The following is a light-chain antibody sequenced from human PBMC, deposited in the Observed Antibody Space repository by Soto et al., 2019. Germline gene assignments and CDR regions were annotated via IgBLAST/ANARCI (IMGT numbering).Light chain of an antibody. CDR3: QQYNSYPS. V-gene: IGKV1-5*03. CDR2: KAS. J-gene: IGKJ4*01. Sequence: DIQMTQSPSTLSASVGDRVTITCRASQSISSWLAWYHQKPGKAPKLLIYKASSLESGVPLRFSGSGSGTEFTLTISSLQPDDFATYYCQQYNSYPSFGGGTKVEIK. CDR1: QSISSW.